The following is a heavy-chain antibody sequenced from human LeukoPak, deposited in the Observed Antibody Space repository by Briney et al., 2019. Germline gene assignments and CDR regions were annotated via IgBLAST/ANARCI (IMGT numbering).Heavy chain of an antibody. CDR1: GGSISSGGYY. V-gene: IGHV4-31*03. J-gene: IGHJ4*02. CDR3: ARGDYGDCVFDY. Sequence: PSQTLSLTCTVSGGSISSGGYYWSWIRQHPGKGLEWIGYIYYSGSTYYNPSLKSRVTISVDTSKNQFSLKLSSVTAADTAVYYCARGDYGDCVFDYWGQGTLVTVSS. CDR2: IYYSGST. D-gene: IGHD4-17*01.